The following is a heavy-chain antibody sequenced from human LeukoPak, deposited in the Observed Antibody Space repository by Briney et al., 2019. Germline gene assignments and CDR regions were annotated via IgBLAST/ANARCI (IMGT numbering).Heavy chain of an antibody. CDR2: IYTSGST. Sequence: PSETLSLTCTVSGGSISSYYWSWIRQPPGKGLEWIGYIYTSGSTNYNPSLKSRVTISVDTSKNQFSLKLSPVTAADTAVYYCARVRSGSYSATDYWGQGTLVTVSS. J-gene: IGHJ4*02. D-gene: IGHD1-26*01. CDR3: ARVRSGSYSATDY. CDR1: GGSISSYY. V-gene: IGHV4-4*09.